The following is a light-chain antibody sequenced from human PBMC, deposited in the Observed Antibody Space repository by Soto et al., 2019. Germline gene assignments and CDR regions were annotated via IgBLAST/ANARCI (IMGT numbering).Light chain of an antibody. CDR3: QHYNNWPLT. V-gene: IGKV3-15*01. J-gene: IGKJ4*01. CDR2: GAS. Sequence: EIVMTQSPATLSVSPGERATLSCRASQSVSSNLAWYQHKPGQAPRHLIYGASTRATGIPARFSGSGSGTKFSLTVSSLLSEDVVVYYCQHYNNWPLTFGGGTKVEIK. CDR1: QSVSSN.